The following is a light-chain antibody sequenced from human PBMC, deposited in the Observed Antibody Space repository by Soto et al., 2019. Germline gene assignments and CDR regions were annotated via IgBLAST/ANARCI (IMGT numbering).Light chain of an antibody. Sequence: EIVMTQSPATLSVSPGERATLSCRASQSVSSNLAWYQQKPGQAPRLLIYGASTRATGIPARFSGSGSGTEFTLTISRLQSEDLAVYDCQHYNNWGTCGQGTKVEIK. J-gene: IGKJ1*01. CDR1: QSVSSN. V-gene: IGKV3-15*01. CDR3: QHYNNWGT. CDR2: GAS.